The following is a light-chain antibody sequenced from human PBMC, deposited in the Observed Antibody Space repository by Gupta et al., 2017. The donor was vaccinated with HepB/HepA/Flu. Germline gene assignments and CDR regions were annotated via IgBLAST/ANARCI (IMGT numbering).Light chain of an antibody. Sequence: DIQLTQSPSFLSASVGDRVTITCRASQDINSHLIWYQQKPGKAPKLLIYSASTLQSGVPSRFSGSGSGTEFTLTISSLQPEDFATYYCQQVNNYPITFGQGTQMDIK. CDR3: QQVNNYPIT. CDR2: SAS. V-gene: IGKV1-9*01. J-gene: IGKJ5*01. CDR1: QDINSH.